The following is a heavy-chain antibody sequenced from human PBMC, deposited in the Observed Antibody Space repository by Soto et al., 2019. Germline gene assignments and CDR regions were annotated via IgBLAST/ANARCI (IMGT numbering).Heavy chain of an antibody. Sequence: QSQTLSLTCAISGDSVSSNSATWNWIRQSPSRGLEWLGRTYYRSKWYNDYAVSVKSRLTINPDTSKNQFSLQLNSVTPEDTAVYYCVRDRVAAAYFDYWGQGTLVTVSS. J-gene: IGHJ4*02. V-gene: IGHV6-1*01. CDR1: GDSVSSNSAT. CDR3: VRDRVAAAYFDY. CDR2: TYYRSKWYN. D-gene: IGHD2-15*01.